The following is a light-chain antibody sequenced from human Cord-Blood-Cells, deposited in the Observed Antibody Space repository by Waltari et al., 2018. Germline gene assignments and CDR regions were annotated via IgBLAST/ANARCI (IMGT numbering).Light chain of an antibody. CDR2: DVS. CDR3: CSYAGSYTWV. Sequence: QSALTQPRSVSGSPGPSVTLSCPGTSSDVGGYNYVPWYQQPPGKAPKLMIYDVSKRPSGVPDRFSGSKSGNTASLTISGLQAEDEADYYCCSYAGSYTWVFGGGTKLTVL. J-gene: IGLJ3*02. CDR1: SSDVGGYNY. V-gene: IGLV2-11*01.